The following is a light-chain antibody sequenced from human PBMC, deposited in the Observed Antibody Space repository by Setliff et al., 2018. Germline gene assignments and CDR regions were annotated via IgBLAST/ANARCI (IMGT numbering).Light chain of an antibody. V-gene: IGLV1-44*01. CDR1: STNIGSRA. CDR3: STWDDILGAVV. CDR2: QSV. J-gene: IGLJ2*01. Sequence: QSVLAQPPSASGTPGQTATISCSGSSTNIGSRAVNWYQQLPGTAPKLLIYQSVQRPPGVPARFSGSNASTPSALAVIVLQSEDEAYYYCSTWDDILGAVVFGGGTK.